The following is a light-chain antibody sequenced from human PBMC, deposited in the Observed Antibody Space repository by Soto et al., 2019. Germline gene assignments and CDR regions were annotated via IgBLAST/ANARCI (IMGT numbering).Light chain of an antibody. Sequence: DIQLTQSPSFLSASVGDRVTVSCRASQDISNYLNWYQQKPGKAPRLLIYDASNLKTGVPSRFSGTGSGTDFTFTISGLQPEDIATYYCQQYDKLPYTFGQGTKLEIK. J-gene: IGKJ2*01. CDR3: QQYDKLPYT. CDR1: QDISNY. V-gene: IGKV1-33*01. CDR2: DAS.